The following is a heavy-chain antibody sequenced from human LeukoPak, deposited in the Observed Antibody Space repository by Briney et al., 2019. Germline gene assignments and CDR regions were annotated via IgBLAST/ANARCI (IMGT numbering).Heavy chain of an antibody. CDR3: ARNGTNNYFDY. D-gene: IGHD2-2*01. CDR1: GYSISSGYY. V-gene: IGHV4-38-2*01. CDR2: IYHSGST. Sequence: SETLSLTCAVSGYSISSGYYWGGIRQPPGKGLGWIGSIYHSGSTHSNPSLKRRVTISVDTSKNKFSLKLNPVTAADTAVYYCARNGTNNYFDYWGQGTLVTVSS. J-gene: IGHJ4*02.